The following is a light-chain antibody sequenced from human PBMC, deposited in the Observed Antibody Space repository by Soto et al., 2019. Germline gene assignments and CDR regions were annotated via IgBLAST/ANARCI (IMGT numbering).Light chain of an antibody. CDR3: HHFGSLPET. CDR1: QSVASSY. CDR2: SAS. Sequence: EVVLTQSPGTLSLSPGERVTLSCRDSQSVASSYLAWYQQKPGRAPRLLFYSASSRATGIPDRFSGSGSGTDFTLTISRLEPEDFAVYYCHHFGSLPETFGQGTNVE. J-gene: IGKJ1*01. V-gene: IGKV3-20*01.